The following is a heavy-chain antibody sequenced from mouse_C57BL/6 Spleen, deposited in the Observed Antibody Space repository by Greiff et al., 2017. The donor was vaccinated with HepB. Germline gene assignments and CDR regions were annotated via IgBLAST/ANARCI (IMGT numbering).Heavy chain of an antibody. Sequence: VQLQQPGAELVKPGASVKLSCKASGYTFTSYWMQWVKQRPGQGLEWIGEIDPSDSYTNYNQKFKGKATLPVDTSSSTAYMQLSSLTSEDSAVYYCARKPDSSGYGFAYWGQGTLVTVSA. D-gene: IGHD3-2*02. CDR2: IDPSDSYT. CDR1: GYTFTSYW. V-gene: IGHV1-50*01. CDR3: ARKPDSSGYGFAY. J-gene: IGHJ3*01.